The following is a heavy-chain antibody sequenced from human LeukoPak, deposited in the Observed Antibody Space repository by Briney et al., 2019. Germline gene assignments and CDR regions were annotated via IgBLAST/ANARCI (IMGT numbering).Heavy chain of an antibody. V-gene: IGHV3-74*01. J-gene: IGHJ3*02. CDR2: TNTEGTST. D-gene: IGHD3-3*01. CDR1: GFTFSSYW. Sequence: GGSLRLSCAASGFTFSSYWMHWVRQAPGKGLVWVSRTNTEGTSTYYADSVKGRFTVSRDNAKNSLYLQMNSLRAEDTAVYYCAREGGYDFWSGAFDIWGQGTMVTVSS. CDR3: AREGGYDFWSGAFDI.